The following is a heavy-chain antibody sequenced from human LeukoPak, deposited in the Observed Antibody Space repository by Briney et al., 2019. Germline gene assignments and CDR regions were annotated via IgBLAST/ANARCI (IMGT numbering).Heavy chain of an antibody. J-gene: IGHJ6*02. CDR1: GYTFTSYH. CDR2: INPSGGST. D-gene: IGHD1-26*01. V-gene: IGHV1-46*01. CDR3: ATRGSAWEPENMDV. Sequence: ASVKVSCKASGYTFTSYHVHWVRQAPGEGLEWMGIINPSGGSTIYAQKFQGRVTMTEDTSTDTAYMELSSLRSEDTAVYYCATRGSAWEPENMDVWGQGTTVTVSS.